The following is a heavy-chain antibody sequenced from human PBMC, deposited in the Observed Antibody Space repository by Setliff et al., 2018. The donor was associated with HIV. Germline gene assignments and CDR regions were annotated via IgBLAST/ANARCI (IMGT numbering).Heavy chain of an antibody. CDR1: GFTFSTYW. CDR2: IKQDGSEK. Sequence: GGSLRLSCAASGFTFSTYWMIWVRQAPGKGLEWVANIKQDGSEKYYVDSVKGRFTISRDNAKNSLYLQMNSLRVEDTAIYYCTTGPYNGYSYWGQGTLVTVSS. D-gene: IGHD5-12*01. V-gene: IGHV3-7*01. J-gene: IGHJ4*02. CDR3: TTGPYNGYSY.